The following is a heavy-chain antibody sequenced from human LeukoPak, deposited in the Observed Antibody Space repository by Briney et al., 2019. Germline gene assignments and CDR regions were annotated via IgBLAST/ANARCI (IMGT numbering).Heavy chain of an antibody. CDR2: IYYSGST. CDR3: ARRDYGAWFDP. V-gene: IGHV4-39*01. CDR1: GDSITSGGFY. D-gene: IGHD4/OR15-4a*01. J-gene: IGHJ5*02. Sequence: SETLSLTCTVSGDSITSGGFYWAWIRHSPGKGLEWIVNIYYSGSTQYNPSLRGRVSISMYMTTNQFSHNPNSVSVTDTAIYYCARRDYGAWFDPWGQGTLVTVSS.